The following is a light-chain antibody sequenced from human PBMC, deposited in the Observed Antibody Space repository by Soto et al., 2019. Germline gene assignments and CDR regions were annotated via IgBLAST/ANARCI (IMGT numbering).Light chain of an antibody. CDR2: DAS. J-gene: IGKJ2*01. CDR1: QSVSSF. V-gene: IGKV3-11*01. Sequence: ELVLTQSPATLSLSPGERGTLSCRASQSVSSFLAWYQQKPGPAPRLLIYDASNRATGVPARFSGSGSGTDFTLTISSLEPEDFAGYYCQQRSNWPRTFGQGTKLEIK. CDR3: QQRSNWPRT.